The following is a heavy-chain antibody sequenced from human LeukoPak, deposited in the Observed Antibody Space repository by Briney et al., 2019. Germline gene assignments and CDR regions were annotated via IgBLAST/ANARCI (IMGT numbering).Heavy chain of an antibody. CDR2: ISGSGGST. CDR3: AKQMVRGVIINRRYFQH. Sequence: GGSLRLSCAASGFTFSSYAMSWVRQAPGKGLEWVSAISGSGGSTYYADSVKGRFTISRDNSKNTLYLQMNSLRAEDTAVYYCAKQMVRGVIINRRYFQHWGQGTLVTVSS. J-gene: IGHJ1*01. V-gene: IGHV3-23*01. CDR1: GFTFSSYA. D-gene: IGHD3-10*01.